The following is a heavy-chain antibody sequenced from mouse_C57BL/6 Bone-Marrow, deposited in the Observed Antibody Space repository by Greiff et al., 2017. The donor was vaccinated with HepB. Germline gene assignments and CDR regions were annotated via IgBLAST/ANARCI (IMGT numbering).Heavy chain of an antibody. J-gene: IGHJ3*01. CDR1: GYTFTSYW. Sequence: QVQLQQPGAELVKPGASVQLSCKASGYTFTSYWMHWVKQRPGQGLEWIGMIHPNSGSTNYNEKFKSKATLTVDKSSSTAYMQLSSLTSEDSAVYYCARGGAYYGNYVGFAYWGQGTLVTVSA. CDR2: IHPNSGST. CDR3: ARGGAYYGNYVGFAY. D-gene: IGHD2-10*01. V-gene: IGHV1-64*01.